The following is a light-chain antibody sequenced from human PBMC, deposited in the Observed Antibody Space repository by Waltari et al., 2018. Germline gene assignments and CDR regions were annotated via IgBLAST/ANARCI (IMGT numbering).Light chain of an antibody. CDR3: QQYYSTPLT. CDR1: QSVLYTFNNKNY. CDR2: WAS. J-gene: IGKJ4*01. V-gene: IGKV4-1*01. Sequence: GERATINCKSSQSVLYTFNNKNYLAWYHQKPGQPPKLLINWASSRESGVPDRFSGSGSETDFTLTISSLQAEDVAVYYCQQYYSTPLTFGGGTKLEIK.